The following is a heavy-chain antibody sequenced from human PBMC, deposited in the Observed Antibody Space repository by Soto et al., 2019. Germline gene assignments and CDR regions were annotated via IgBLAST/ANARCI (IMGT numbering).Heavy chain of an antibody. J-gene: IGHJ3*02. Sequence: SVKVSCTASGGTFSSYAISWVRQAPGQGLEWMGGIIPIFGTANYAQKFQGRVTITADESTSTAYMELSSLRSEDMAVYYCARGNYIESHYDAFDIWDKETMVTVS. V-gene: IGHV1-69*13. CDR3: ARGNYIESHYDAFDI. D-gene: IGHD1-7*01. CDR1: GGTFSSYA. CDR2: IIPIFGTA.